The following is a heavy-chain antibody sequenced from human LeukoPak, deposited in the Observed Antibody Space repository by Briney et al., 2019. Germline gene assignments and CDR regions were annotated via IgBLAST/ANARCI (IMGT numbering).Heavy chain of an antibody. J-gene: IGHJ4*02. V-gene: IGHV3-30*18. Sequence: PGRSLRLSCSAFGFTFSIYGMHWVRQAPGKGLGWVAVISYDGSNKYYADSVKGRFTISRDNSKNTLYLQMNSLRAEDTAVYYCAKDSYGVAVDCWGQGTLVTVSS. CDR1: GFTFSIYG. D-gene: IGHD2-15*01. CDR2: ISYDGSNK. CDR3: AKDSYGVAVDC.